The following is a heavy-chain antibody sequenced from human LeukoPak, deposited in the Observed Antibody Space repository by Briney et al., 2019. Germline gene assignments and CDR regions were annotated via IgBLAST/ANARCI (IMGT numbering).Heavy chain of an antibody. CDR1: GYTFTGYY. CDR3: ARGGTYCGGDCYSDY. Sequence: ASVKVSCKASGYTFTGYYIHWVRQAPGQGLEWMGWINPNSGGTNYAQKFQGRVTMTRDTSISTAYMELSRLRSDDSAVYYCARGGTYCGGDCYSDYWGQGTLVTVSS. D-gene: IGHD2-21*02. CDR2: INPNSGGT. V-gene: IGHV1-2*02. J-gene: IGHJ4*02.